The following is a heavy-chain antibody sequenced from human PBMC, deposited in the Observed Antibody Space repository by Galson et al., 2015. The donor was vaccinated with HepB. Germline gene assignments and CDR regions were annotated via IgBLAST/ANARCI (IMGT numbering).Heavy chain of an antibody. CDR3: ARTMVYAITRLYYYGMDV. CDR2: ISSSSSYI. Sequence: SLRLSCAASGFTFSSYSMNWVRQAPGKGLEWVSSISSSSSYIYYADSVKGRFTISRDNAKNSLYLQMNSLRAEDTAVYYCARTMVYAITRLYYYGMDVWGQGTTVTVSS. D-gene: IGHD2-8*01. CDR1: GFTFSSYS. V-gene: IGHV3-21*01. J-gene: IGHJ6*02.